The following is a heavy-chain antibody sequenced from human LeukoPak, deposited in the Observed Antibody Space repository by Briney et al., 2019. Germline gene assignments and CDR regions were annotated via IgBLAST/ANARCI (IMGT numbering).Heavy chain of an antibody. D-gene: IGHD3-9*01. Sequence: GGSLRLSCAASGFTFSSYAMSWVRQAPGKGLEWVSAISGSGGSTYYADSVKGRFTISRDNSKNTLYLQMNSLRAEDTAVYYCAKGRRYFGWLPDAFDIWGQGTMVTVSS. CDR2: ISGSGGST. J-gene: IGHJ3*02. CDR1: GFTFSSYA. V-gene: IGHV3-23*01. CDR3: AKGRRYFGWLPDAFDI.